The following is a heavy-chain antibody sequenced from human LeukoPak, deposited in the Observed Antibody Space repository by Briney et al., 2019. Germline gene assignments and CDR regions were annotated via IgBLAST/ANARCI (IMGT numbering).Heavy chain of an antibody. Sequence: PGGSLRLSCEASGFTFSTYWMHWVRQAPGEGLMWVSRVNTDGSSTNYAGSVKGRFTISRDNAKNTLYLQMNSLRAEDTAIYYCARSAFLYSTGHYYDSWGQGALVTVSS. CDR2: VNTDGSST. V-gene: IGHV3-74*01. CDR1: GFTFSTYW. J-gene: IGHJ4*02. CDR3: ARSAFLYSTGHYYDS. D-gene: IGHD2-8*02.